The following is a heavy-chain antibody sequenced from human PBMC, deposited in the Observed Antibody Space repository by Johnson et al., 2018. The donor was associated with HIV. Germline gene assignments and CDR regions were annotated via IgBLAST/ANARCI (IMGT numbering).Heavy chain of an antibody. CDR3: ARERRWWELPRGAFDI. CDR1: GFTSSSYG. CDR2: IRSDGSEK. J-gene: IGHJ3*02. V-gene: IGHV3-30*02. D-gene: IGHD2-15*01. Sequence: QVQLLESGGGVVQPGGSLILSCAASGFTSSSYGIHWVRQAPGKGLEWVAFIRSDGSEKYYVASVKGRFPISRDNAKNSLYLQMNSLRAEDTAVYYCARERRWWELPRGAFDIWGQGTMVTVSS.